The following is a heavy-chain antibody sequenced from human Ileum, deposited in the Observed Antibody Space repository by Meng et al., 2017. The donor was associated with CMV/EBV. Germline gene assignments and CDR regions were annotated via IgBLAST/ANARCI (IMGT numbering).Heavy chain of an antibody. CDR3: ASGFYQNYFDY. D-gene: IGHD2-2*01. J-gene: IGHJ4*02. CDR1: GGSISSTIYY. Sequence: GSLRLSCTVSGGSISSTIYYWGWIRPPQGKGLEWIASIFYTGTTYYNPSLKSRVTISLDTSNPQFSLNLISATAADTSVYSCASGFYQNYFDYWGQGALVTVSS. CDR2: IFYTGTT. V-gene: IGHV4-39*07.